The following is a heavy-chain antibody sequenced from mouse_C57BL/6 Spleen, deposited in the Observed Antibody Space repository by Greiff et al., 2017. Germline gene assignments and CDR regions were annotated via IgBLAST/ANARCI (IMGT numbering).Heavy chain of an antibody. V-gene: IGHV1-69*01. CDR1: GYTFTSYW. J-gene: IGHJ2*01. CDR2: IDPSDSYT. CDR3: ARGTEGYFDY. Sequence: QVQLQQSGAELVMPGASVKLSCKASGYTFTSYWMHWVKQRPGQGLEWSGEIDPSDSYTNYNQKFKGKSTLTVDKSSSTAYMQLSSLTSEDSAVYYCARGTEGYFDYWGQGTTLTVSS.